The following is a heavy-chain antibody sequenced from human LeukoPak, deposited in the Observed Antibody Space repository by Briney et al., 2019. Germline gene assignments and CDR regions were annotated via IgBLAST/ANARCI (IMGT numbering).Heavy chain of an antibody. Sequence: GESLKISCKGSEDSFTNYWIGWVRQMPGKGLECMGIIYPGDSDTRYRPSFQGQVTSSADKSITTAYLQWSSLKASDTAMYYCARQGDGSGWSYDHWGQGTLVTVSS. J-gene: IGHJ4*02. V-gene: IGHV5-51*01. CDR3: ARQGDGSGWSYDH. CDR2: IYPGDSDT. CDR1: EDSFTNYW. D-gene: IGHD6-19*01.